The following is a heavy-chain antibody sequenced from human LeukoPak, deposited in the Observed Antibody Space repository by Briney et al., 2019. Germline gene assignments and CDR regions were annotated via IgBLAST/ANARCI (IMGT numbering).Heavy chain of an antibody. CDR2: ISYDGGNK. D-gene: IGHD5-24*01. CDR3: ARWLQSNWFDP. Sequence: GGSLRLSCAASGFTFSSYAMHWVRQAPGKGLEWVAVISYDGGNKYYADSVKGRFTISSDNSKNTLYLQMNSLRAEDTGVYYCARWLQSNWFDPWGQGTLVTVSS. CDR1: GFTFSSYA. J-gene: IGHJ5*02. V-gene: IGHV3-30-3*01.